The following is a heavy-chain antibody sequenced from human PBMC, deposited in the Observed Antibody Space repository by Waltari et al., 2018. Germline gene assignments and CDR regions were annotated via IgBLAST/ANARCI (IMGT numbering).Heavy chain of an antibody. J-gene: IGHJ6*02. CDR3: AKTWGPYYYGMDV. CDR1: GFTFSSYA. D-gene: IGHD7-27*01. Sequence: EVQLLESGGGLVQPGGSLRLSCAASGFTFSSYALSWVRRAPGKGLEWVSAISGSGGSTYYADSVKGRFTISRDNSKNTLYLQMNSLRAEDTAVYYCAKTWGPYYYGMDVWGQGTTVTVSS. CDR2: ISGSGGST. V-gene: IGHV3-23*01.